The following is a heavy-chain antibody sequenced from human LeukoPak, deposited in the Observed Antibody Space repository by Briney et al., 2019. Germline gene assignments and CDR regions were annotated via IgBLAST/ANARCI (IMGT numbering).Heavy chain of an antibody. CDR2: ISYDGSNK. CDR3: ARATIPRLDY. CDR1: GFTFSSYA. Sequence: PGRSLRLSCPASGFTFSSYAMHWVRQAPGKGLEWVAVISYDGSNKYYADSVKGRFTISRDNSKNTLYLQMNSLRAEDTAVYYCARATIPRLDYWGQGTLVTVSS. V-gene: IGHV3-30*04. D-gene: IGHD5-24*01. J-gene: IGHJ4*02.